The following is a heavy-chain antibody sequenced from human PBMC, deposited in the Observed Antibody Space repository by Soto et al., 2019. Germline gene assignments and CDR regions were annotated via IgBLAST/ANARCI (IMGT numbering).Heavy chain of an antibody. CDR1: AFTLSSYL. J-gene: IGHJ6*01. Sequence: GGSLRLSCAASAFTLSSYLMSWVRQAPGKGLEWVANIKQDGSEKYYVDSVKGRFTISRDNAKNSMYLQMNSLTVDDTAVYYCARDDPFIAVAACGYYYRKDALGQATTATVHS. CDR3: ARDDPFIAVAACGYYYRKDA. CDR2: IKQDGSEK. D-gene: IGHD6-19*01. V-gene: IGHV3-7*03.